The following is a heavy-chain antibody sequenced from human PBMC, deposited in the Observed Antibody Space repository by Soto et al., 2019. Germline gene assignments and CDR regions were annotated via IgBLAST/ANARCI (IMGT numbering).Heavy chain of an antibody. V-gene: IGHV1-69*13. CDR2: IIPIFGTA. CDR3: ARVGLQRDFDFDY. CDR1: GGTFSSYA. Sequence: ASVKVSCKASGGTFSSYAISWVRQAPGQGLEWMGGIIPIFGTANYAQKFQGRVTITADESTSTAYMELSSLRSEDTAVYYCARVGLQRDFDFDYWGQGTLVTVSS. D-gene: IGHD3-3*01. J-gene: IGHJ4*02.